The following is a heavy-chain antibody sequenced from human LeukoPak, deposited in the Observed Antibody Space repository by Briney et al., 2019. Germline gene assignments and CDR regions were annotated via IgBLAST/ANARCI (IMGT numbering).Heavy chain of an antibody. J-gene: IGHJ4*02. CDR2: IYYSGST. CDR1: GGSISSYY. D-gene: IGHD2-2*01. Sequence: SETLSPTCTVSGGSISSYYWSWIRQPPGKGLEWIGYIYYSGSTNYNPSLKSRVTISVDTSKNQFSLKLSSVTAADTAVYYCARSGGIVVAPIDYWGQGTLVTVSS. V-gene: IGHV4-59*01. CDR3: ARSGGIVVAPIDY.